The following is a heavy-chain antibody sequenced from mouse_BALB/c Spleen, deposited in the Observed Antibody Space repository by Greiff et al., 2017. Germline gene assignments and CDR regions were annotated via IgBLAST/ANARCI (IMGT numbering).Heavy chain of an antibody. CDR3: ARQGDGYYGGAMDY. Sequence: EVKLEESGGDLVKPGGSLKLSCAASGFTFSSYGMSWVRQTPDKRLEWVATISSGGSYTYYPDSVKGRFTISRDNAKNTLYLQMSSLKSEDTAMYYCARQGDGYYGGAMDYWGQGTSVTVSS. D-gene: IGHD2-3*01. CDR1: GFTFSSYG. J-gene: IGHJ4*01. CDR2: ISSGGSYT. V-gene: IGHV5-6*02.